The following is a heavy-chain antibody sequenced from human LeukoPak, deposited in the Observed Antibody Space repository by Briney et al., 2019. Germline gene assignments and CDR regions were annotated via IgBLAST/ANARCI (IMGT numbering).Heavy chain of an antibody. J-gene: IGHJ4*02. CDR2: ISGDGSSL. D-gene: IGHD2-2*01. CDR1: GFTFSNYW. Sequence: GGSLRLSCAVSGFTFSNYWMHWVRQAPGKGLVWVSRISGDGSSLTYADSVKGRFTISRDNAKNTLYLQMNTLRVEDTAVYYCVREFSSTSLYWGQGTLVTVSS. V-gene: IGHV3-74*01. CDR3: VREFSSTSLY.